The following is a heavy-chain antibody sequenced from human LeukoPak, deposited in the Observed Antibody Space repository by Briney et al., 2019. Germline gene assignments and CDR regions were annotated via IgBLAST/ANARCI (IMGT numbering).Heavy chain of an antibody. CDR2: IYYSGST. D-gene: IGHD3-10*01. CDR3: ARHITDYFDY. CDR1: GYSISSSYY. J-gene: IGHJ4*02. V-gene: IGHV4-39*01. Sequence: PSETLSLTCTVSGYSISSSYYWGWIRQPPGKGLEWIGSIYYSGSTYYNPSLKSRVTISVDTSKNQFSLKLSSVTAADTAVYYCARHITDYFDYWGQGTLVTVSS.